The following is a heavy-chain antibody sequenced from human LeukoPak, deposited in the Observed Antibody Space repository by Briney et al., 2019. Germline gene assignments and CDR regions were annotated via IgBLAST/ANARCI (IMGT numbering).Heavy chain of an antibody. J-gene: IGHJ4*02. CDR3: VRGAS. V-gene: IGHV3-66*01. Sequence: SGGSLRLSCAVSGVTVSSNHMRWVRQAPGKGLEWVSAIYSGGGRYYAGSVKGRFTISRDNSKNTLCLQMNSLRAEDTAVYYCVRGASWGQGTLVTVSS. CDR2: IYSGGGR. CDR1: GVTVSSNH.